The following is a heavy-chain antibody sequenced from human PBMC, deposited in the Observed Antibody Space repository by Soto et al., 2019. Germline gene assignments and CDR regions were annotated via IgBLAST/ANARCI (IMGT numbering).Heavy chain of an antibody. CDR1: GFTFSSYS. Sequence: GGSLRLSCAASGFTFSSYSMNWVRQAPGKGLEWVSSISSSSSYIYYADSVKGRFTISRDNAKNSLYLQMNSLRAEDTAVYYCARGLNSGSYTYYYYYYGMDVWGQGTTVTVSS. V-gene: IGHV3-21*01. CDR3: ARGLNSGSYTYYYYYYGMDV. CDR2: ISSSSSYI. J-gene: IGHJ6*02. D-gene: IGHD1-26*01.